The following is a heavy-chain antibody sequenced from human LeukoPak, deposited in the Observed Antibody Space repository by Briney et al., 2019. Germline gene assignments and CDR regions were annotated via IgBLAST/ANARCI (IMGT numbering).Heavy chain of an antibody. Sequence: PGGSLRLSCAASGFTFSSYAMHWVRQAPGKGLEWMTFIRYDGSNKYYADSVKGRFTISRDNSKNTLYLQMNSLRAEDTAVYYCAKGSLSLSDAFDIWGQGTMVTVSS. D-gene: IGHD3-10*01. J-gene: IGHJ3*02. CDR1: GFTFSSYA. CDR3: AKGSLSLSDAFDI. CDR2: IRYDGSNK. V-gene: IGHV3-30*02.